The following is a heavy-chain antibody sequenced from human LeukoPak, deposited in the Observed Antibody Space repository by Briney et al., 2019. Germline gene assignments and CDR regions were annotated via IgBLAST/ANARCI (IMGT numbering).Heavy chain of an antibody. J-gene: IGHJ5*02. V-gene: IGHV1-46*01. CDR2: IKPSGGST. Sequence: ASVKISCKASGDTFTSYYMHWVRQPPGQGREWMGIIKPSGGSTTYAQKFQGRVTMTWDTSTSTVYMELSSLRSEDTAVYYCARARDDSIGSRWFDPWGQGTLVTVSS. CDR1: GDTFTSYY. CDR3: ARARDDSIGSRWFDP. D-gene: IGHD3-22*01.